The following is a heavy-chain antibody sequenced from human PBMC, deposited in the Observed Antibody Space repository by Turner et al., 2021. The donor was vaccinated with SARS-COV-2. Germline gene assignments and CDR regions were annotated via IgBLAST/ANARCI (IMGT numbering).Heavy chain of an antibody. D-gene: IGHD3-22*01. CDR3: ARDRDYDSSGYWEQS. Sequence: QVQLVQSGAEVKKPGSLVKVACTASGGTFSSYAISWVRPAPGQGLEWMGGIIPIFDTTNYAQKFQGRVTITADKSTSTAYMELSGLRSEDTAVYYCARDRDYDSSGYWEQSWGQGTLVTVSS. V-gene: IGHV1-69*06. CDR2: IIPIFDTT. CDR1: GGTFSSYA. J-gene: IGHJ4*02.